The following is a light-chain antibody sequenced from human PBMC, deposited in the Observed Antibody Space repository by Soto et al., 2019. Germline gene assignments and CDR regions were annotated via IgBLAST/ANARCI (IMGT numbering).Light chain of an antibody. CDR2: GAS. Sequence: IVLTQSPGTLSLSPGERATLSCRASQSVSSSYFAWYQQKPGQAPRLLIYGASSRATGIPDRFSGSGSGTDFTLTISRLEPEDFAVYSCQQYGSSPRTFGQGTKVEIK. V-gene: IGKV3-20*01. CDR1: QSVSSSY. CDR3: QQYGSSPRT. J-gene: IGKJ1*01.